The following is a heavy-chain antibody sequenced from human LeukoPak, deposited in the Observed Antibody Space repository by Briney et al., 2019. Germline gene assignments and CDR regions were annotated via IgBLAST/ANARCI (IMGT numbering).Heavy chain of an antibody. CDR1: GFPFSTYD. J-gene: IGHJ4*02. CDR2: IFNSDGST. Sequence: WGSLRLSCAASGFPFSTYDMSWGRQAPGKGLEWVSVIFNSDGSTYYADSVKGRFTISRDNSKNTLYLQMNSLRAEDTAVYYCAKGAHFDYWGQGTLVTVSS. CDR3: AKGAHFDY. V-gene: IGHV3-23*01.